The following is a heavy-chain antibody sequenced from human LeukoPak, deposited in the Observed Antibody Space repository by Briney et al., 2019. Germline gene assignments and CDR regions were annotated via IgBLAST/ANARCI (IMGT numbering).Heavy chain of an antibody. CDR3: ARDQDYYYDSSGIDY. Sequence: GGSLRLSCAASGFTFSSYGMHWARQAPGKGLEWVAVISYDGSNKYYADSVKGRFTISRDNSKNTLYLQMNSLRAEDTAVYYCARDQDYYYDSSGIDYWGQGTLVTVSS. CDR1: GFTFSSYG. V-gene: IGHV3-30*03. J-gene: IGHJ4*02. D-gene: IGHD3-22*01. CDR2: ISYDGSNK.